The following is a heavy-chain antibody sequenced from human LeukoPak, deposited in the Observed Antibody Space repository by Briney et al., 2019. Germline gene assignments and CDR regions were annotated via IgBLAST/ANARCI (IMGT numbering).Heavy chain of an antibody. CDR3: ARDRVEGANDY. CDR2: ISSSSSYI. CDR1: GFTFSTYS. J-gene: IGHJ4*02. D-gene: IGHD1-26*01. Sequence: GGSLRLSCEVSGFTFSTYSMNWVRQAPGKGLEWVSSISSSSSYIYYADSVKGRFTISRDNAKNSLFLQMNSLRAEDTAVYYCARDRVEGANDYWGQGTLVTVSS. V-gene: IGHV3-21*01.